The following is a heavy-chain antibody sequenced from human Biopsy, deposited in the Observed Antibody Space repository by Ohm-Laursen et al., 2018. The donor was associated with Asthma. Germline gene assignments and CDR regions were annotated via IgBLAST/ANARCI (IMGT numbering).Heavy chain of an antibody. D-gene: IGHD1-26*01. CDR2: ISFDGTNR. CDR3: AKEVFPGWELRRGPDS. V-gene: IGHV3-30*18. J-gene: IGHJ4*02. Sequence: SLRLSCAASGFSFSNYGMHWVRQAPGKGLDWVSVISFDGTNRNYTDSVKGRFTISRDNSRNTLHLEMNSLRAEDTAVYFCAKEVFPGWELRRGPDSWGQGTLVTVSS. CDR1: GFSFSNYG.